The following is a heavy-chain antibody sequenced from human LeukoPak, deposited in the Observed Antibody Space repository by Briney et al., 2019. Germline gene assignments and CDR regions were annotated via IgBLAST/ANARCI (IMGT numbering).Heavy chain of an antibody. V-gene: IGHV1-2*02. D-gene: IGHD6-6*01. Sequence: ASVKVSCKASGYTFTGYYMHWVRQAPGQGLEWMGWINPNSGGTNYAQKFQGRVTMTRDTSISTAYMELSRLRSDDTAVYYCARGPPMTAARTFDYWGQGTLVTVSS. CDR1: GYTFTGYY. CDR3: ARGPPMTAARTFDY. CDR2: INPNSGGT. J-gene: IGHJ4*02.